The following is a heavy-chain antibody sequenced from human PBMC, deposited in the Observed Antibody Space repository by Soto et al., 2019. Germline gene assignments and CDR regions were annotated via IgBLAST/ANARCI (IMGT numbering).Heavy chain of an antibody. CDR3: ARGFPTLVTVDY. D-gene: IGHD6-13*01. CDR2: IYYSGST. Sequence: SETLSLTCTVSGGSISSSSYYWGWIRQPPGKGLEWIGSIYYSGSTYYNPSLKSRVTISVDTSKNQFSLKLSSVTAADTAVYYCARGFPTLVTVDYRGQGTLVTVSS. J-gene: IGHJ4*02. CDR1: GGSISSSSYY. V-gene: IGHV4-39*01.